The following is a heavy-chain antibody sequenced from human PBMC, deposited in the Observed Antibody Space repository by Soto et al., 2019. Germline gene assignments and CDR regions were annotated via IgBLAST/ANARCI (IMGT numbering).Heavy chain of an antibody. CDR3: ARVNRGAFDH. CDR2: IFYTGST. J-gene: IGHJ4*02. Sequence: QVQLQESGPGLVKPSQTLSLNSTVSGGSIHDYYWVWIRQPPGKGLEWIGSIFYTGSTDYNPSLKSRVTLSLATSKNQFSLNLSSVTAADTAVYYCARVNRGAFDHWGQGALVTVSS. CDR1: GGSIHDYY. V-gene: IGHV4-59*01.